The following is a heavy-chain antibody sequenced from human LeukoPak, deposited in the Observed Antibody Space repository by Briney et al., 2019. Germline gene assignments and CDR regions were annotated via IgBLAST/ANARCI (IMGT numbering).Heavy chain of an antibody. D-gene: IGHD6-6*01. Sequence: SETLSLTCAVYGGSFSGYYWSWIRQPPGKGLEWIGEINHSGSTNYNPSLKSRVTISVDTSKNQFSLKLSSVTAADTAVYYCARGIIAARLNYYYMDVWGKGTTVTVSS. CDR3: ARGIIAARLNYYYMDV. CDR2: INHSGST. V-gene: IGHV4-34*01. J-gene: IGHJ6*03. CDR1: GGSFSGYY.